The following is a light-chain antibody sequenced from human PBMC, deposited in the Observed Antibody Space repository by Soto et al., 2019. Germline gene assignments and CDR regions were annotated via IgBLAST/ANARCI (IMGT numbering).Light chain of an antibody. CDR2: DAS. CDR3: QQRTNWPPLT. J-gene: IGKJ4*01. Sequence: EVVLTQSPATLSLSPGERATLSRRASQSVRSYLAWFQHKPGQAPRLLIYDASNRATGIPGRFSGSGFGTDFTLTISSLEPEDFGVYYCQQRTNWPPLTFGGGTRVEIK. CDR1: QSVRSY. V-gene: IGKV3-11*01.